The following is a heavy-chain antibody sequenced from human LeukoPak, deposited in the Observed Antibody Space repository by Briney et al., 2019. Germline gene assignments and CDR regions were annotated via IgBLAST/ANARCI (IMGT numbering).Heavy chain of an antibody. V-gene: IGHV3-15*01. J-gene: IGHJ4*02. CDR1: GFTFSNAW. CDR2: IKSKTDGGAT. Sequence: GTSLRLSCAASGFTFSNAWMSWVRQAPGKGLEWVGRIKSKTDGGATHYAAPVKGRFTISRDDSKSTLYLQMNSLKTEDTAVYYCTTEAYYYDSGAIKYFDYWGQGTLVTVSS. CDR3: TTEAYYYDSGAIKYFDY. D-gene: IGHD3-22*01.